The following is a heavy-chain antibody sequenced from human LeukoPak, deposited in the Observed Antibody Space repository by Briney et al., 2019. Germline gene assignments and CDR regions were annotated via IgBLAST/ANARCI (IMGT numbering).Heavy chain of an antibody. CDR2: ISGSGGNT. CDR3: AKDQGY. Sequence: GGSLRLSCAASGFTFSTYTMTWVRQAPGKGLEWVSGISGSGGNTYYADSVKGRFTISRDNSKNTLYMQMNSLRADDTAVYYCAKDQGYWGQGTLATVSS. CDR1: GFTFSTYT. V-gene: IGHV3-23*01. J-gene: IGHJ4*02.